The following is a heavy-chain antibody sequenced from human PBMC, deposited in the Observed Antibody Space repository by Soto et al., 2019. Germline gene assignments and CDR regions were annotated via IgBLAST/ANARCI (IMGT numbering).Heavy chain of an antibody. CDR2: ISGSGGST. J-gene: IGHJ6*02. Sequence: GGSLRLSCAASGFTFSSYAMSWVRQAPGKGLEWVSAISGSGGSTYYADSVKGRFTISRDNSKNTLYLQMKSLRAEDTAVYYCARDPPATRHGMDVWGQGTTVTVSS. V-gene: IGHV3-23*01. CDR3: ARDPPATRHGMDV. CDR1: GFTFSSYA.